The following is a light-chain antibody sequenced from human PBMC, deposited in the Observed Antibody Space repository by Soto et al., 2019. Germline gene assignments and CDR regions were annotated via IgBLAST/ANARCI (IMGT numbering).Light chain of an antibody. Sequence: DIHMTQSPPTLSASVGDRVTITCRASQSFSSWLAWYQQKPGKAPKLLIYGVSSLGSGVPLRFSGSGSGTEFTTAISSLQPDDFAHDYCQQYNSYSPSFGQGTKVEIK. CDR1: QSFSSW. CDR3: QQYNSYSPS. CDR2: GVS. V-gene: IGKV1-5*01. J-gene: IGKJ1*01.